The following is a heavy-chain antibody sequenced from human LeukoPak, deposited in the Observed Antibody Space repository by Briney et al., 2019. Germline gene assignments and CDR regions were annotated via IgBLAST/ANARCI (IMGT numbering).Heavy chain of an antibody. V-gene: IGHV4-4*07. D-gene: IGHD3-22*01. CDR1: GGSISSYY. J-gene: IGHJ5*02. CDR2: IYTSGST. CDR3: ARDQTYYYDSSDWFDP. Sequence: SETLSLTCTVSGGSISSYYWSWIRQPAGKGLEWIGRIYTSGSTNYNPSLKSRVTMSVDTSKNQFSLKLSSVTAADTAVYYCARDQTYYYDSSDWFDPWGQGTLVTVSP.